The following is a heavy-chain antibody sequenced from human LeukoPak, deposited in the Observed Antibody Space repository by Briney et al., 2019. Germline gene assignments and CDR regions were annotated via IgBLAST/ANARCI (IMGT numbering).Heavy chain of an antibody. CDR2: VSGYNGNT. CDR1: GYTFTNHA. Sequence: ASVTVSCKASGYTFTNHAIHWVRRAPGQGLEWMGRVSGYNGNTKYPQKFQGRVTMTTDTSTSTAYMEFMSLRYDDSAIYYSARGVSVTTPYLDSWGQGTLVTVSS. J-gene: IGHJ4*02. CDR3: ARGVSVTTPYLDS. D-gene: IGHD4-17*01. V-gene: IGHV1-18*01.